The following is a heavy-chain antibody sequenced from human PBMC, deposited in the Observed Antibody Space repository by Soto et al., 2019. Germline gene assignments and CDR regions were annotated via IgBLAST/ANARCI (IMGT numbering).Heavy chain of an antibody. V-gene: IGHV4-30-4*01. CDR1: GGSTSSDNY. CDR2: IYYSGNT. CDR3: AREGGESSDGLYYFDS. J-gene: IGHJ4*02. D-gene: IGHD3-16*01. Sequence: TLSLTCTVSGGSTSSDNYWSCIRQPPGKGLEWIGHIYYSGNTDYNPSLKSRLAISIDTSKNQFSLKLSSVTAADTAVYFCAREGGESSDGLYYFDSWGQGSLVTVSS.